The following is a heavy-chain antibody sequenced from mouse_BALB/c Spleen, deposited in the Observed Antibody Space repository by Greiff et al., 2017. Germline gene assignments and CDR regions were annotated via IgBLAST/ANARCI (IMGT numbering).Heavy chain of an antibody. D-gene: IGHD2-4*01. J-gene: IGHJ2*01. CDR3: SSIYYDYERVLFDY. CDR1: GYSITSDYA. CDR2: ISYSGST. V-gene: IGHV3-2*02. Sequence: ESGPGLVKPSQSLSLTCTVTGYSITSDYAWNWIRQFPGNKLEWMGYISYSGSTSYNPSLKSRISITRDTSKNQFFLQLNSVTTEDTATYYCSSIYYDYERVLFDYWGQGTTLTVSS.